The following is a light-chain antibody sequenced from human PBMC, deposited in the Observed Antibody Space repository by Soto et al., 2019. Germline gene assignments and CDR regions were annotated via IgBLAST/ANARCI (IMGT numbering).Light chain of an antibody. J-gene: IGLJ1*01. CDR1: SSDVGNYNL. V-gene: IGLV2-23*01. CDR3: CSYAGSNTYV. Sequence: QSALTQPASVSGSPGQSITISCTGTSSDVGNYNLVSWYQQHPGKAPKVMIYAGSNRPSGVSHRFSGFKSGNTASLTISGLQAEDEADYHCCSYAGSNTYVFGTGTKLTLL. CDR2: AGS.